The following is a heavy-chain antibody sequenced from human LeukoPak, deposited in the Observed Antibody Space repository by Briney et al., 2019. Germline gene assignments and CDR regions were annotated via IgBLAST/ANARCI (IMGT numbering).Heavy chain of an antibody. J-gene: IGHJ6*03. Sequence: SVKVSCKASGGTFSSYAISWVRQAPGQGLEWMGGIIPIFGTANYAQKFQGRVTITTDESTSTAYMELSSLRSEDTAVYYCARSLWRIRVANEEHYYYMGVWGKGTTVTVSS. CDR1: GGTFSSYA. CDR3: ARSLWRIRVANEEHYYYMGV. D-gene: IGHD3-3*02. V-gene: IGHV1-69*05. CDR2: IIPIFGTA.